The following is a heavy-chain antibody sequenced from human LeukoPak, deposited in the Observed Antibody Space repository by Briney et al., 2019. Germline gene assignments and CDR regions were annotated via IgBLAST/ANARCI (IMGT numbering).Heavy chain of an antibody. J-gene: IGHJ4*02. CDR2: ISGSGGST. Sequence: GGSLRLSCAASGFTFSSYAMSWVRQAPGKGLEWVSAISGSGGSTYYADSVKGLFTISRDNSKNTLYLQMNSLRAEDTAVYYCATYGSGSYSSYETDYWGQGTLVTVSS. V-gene: IGHV3-23*01. CDR3: ATYGSGSYSSYETDY. CDR1: GFTFSSYA. D-gene: IGHD3-10*01.